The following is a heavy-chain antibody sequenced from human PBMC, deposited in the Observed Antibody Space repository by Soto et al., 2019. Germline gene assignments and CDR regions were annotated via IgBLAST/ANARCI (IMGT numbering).Heavy chain of an antibody. V-gene: IGHV5-51*01. CDR3: AKQYCSGGSCYSGYYSGMDV. J-gene: IGHJ6*02. Sequence: HGESLKISCKGSGYSFTSYWIGWVRQMPVKGLEWMGIIYPGDSDTRYSPSFQGQVTISADKSISTAYLQWSSLKASDTAMYYCAKQYCSGGSCYSGYYSGMDVWGQGTTVTVSS. CDR2: IYPGDSDT. D-gene: IGHD2-15*01. CDR1: GYSFTSYW.